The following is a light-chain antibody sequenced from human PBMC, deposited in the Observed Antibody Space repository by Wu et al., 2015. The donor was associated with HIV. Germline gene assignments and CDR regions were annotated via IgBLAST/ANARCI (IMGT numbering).Light chain of an antibody. V-gene: IGKV3-20*01. CDR3: QQYGSSPIT. CDR2: GAS. Sequence: EIVMTQSPATLSVSPGERATLSCRASQTVSNKLAWYQWKPGQAPRLLIYGASSRATGIPDRFSGSGSGTDFTLTISRLEPEDFAVYYCQQYGSSPITFGQGTRLEIK. CDR1: QTVSNK. J-gene: IGKJ5*01.